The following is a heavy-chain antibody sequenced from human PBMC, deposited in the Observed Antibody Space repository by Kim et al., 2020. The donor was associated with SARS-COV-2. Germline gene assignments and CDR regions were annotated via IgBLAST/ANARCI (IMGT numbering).Heavy chain of an antibody. V-gene: IGHV3-23*01. Sequence: VKGRFTISRDNSKNTLYLQMNSLRAEDTAVYYCAKAERGSGSSPAGAFDIWGQGTMVTVSS. D-gene: IGHD3-10*01. CDR3: AKAERGSGSSPAGAFDI. J-gene: IGHJ3*02.